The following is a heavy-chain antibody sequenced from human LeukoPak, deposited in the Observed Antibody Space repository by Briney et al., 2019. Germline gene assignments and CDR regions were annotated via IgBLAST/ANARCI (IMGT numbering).Heavy chain of an antibody. Sequence: ASVKVSYKVSGYTLTELSMHWVRQARGKGLEGMRGFDTEDGETIYAQKFQGRVTMTEDTSTDTAYMELSSLRSEDTAVYYCATKLRYFDWPPAVDWGQGTLVTVSS. CDR2: FDTEDGET. J-gene: IGHJ4*02. CDR3: ATKLRYFDWPPAVD. D-gene: IGHD3-9*01. V-gene: IGHV1-24*01. CDR1: GYTLTELS.